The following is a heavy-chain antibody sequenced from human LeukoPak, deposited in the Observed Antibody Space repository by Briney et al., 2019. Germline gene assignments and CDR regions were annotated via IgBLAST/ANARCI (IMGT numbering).Heavy chain of an antibody. CDR1: GFTFSSYS. Sequence: GGSLRLSCAASGFTFSSYSMNWVRQAPGRGLEWVSSISSSSSYIYYADSVKGRFTISRDNAKNSLYLQMNSLRAEDTAVYYCARGTDYDMTWEYDYWGQGTLVTVSS. V-gene: IGHV3-21*01. J-gene: IGHJ4*02. CDR3: ARGTDYDMTWEYDY. CDR2: ISSSSSYI. D-gene: IGHD3-9*01.